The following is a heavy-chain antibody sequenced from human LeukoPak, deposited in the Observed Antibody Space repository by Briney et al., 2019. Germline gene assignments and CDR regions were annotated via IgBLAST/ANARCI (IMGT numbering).Heavy chain of an antibody. CDR3: AKRIQSAMATGY. CDR1: GFTFSNSA. D-gene: IGHD5-18*01. CDR2: ISGSGGST. J-gene: IGHJ4*02. Sequence: GGSLRLSCAAPGFTFSNSALSWVRQAPGKGLEWVSDISGSGGSTYYADSVKGRLTISRDNSKNTLYLQMNSLRAEDTAVYYCAKRIQSAMATGYWGQGTLVTVSS. V-gene: IGHV3-23*01.